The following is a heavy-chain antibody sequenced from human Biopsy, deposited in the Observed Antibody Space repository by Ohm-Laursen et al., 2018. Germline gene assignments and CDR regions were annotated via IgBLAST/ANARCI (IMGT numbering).Heavy chain of an antibody. CDR1: GFTFSDYA. CDR3: ARDGEAKYCKHGVCPSDF. J-gene: IGHJ4*02. CDR2: ISASGNHI. Sequence: SLRLSCTASGFTFSDYALHWVRQAPGKGLEWVSSISASGNHIYYTDSVKGRFTVSRDNGKNSMYLQMNSLRVEDTAVYYCARDGEAKYCKHGVCPSDFWGQGTLVTVSS. V-gene: IGHV3-21*01. D-gene: IGHD2-8*01.